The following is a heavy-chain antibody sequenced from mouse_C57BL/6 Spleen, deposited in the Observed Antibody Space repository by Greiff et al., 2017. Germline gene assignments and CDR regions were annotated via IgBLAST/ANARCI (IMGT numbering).Heavy chain of an antibody. CDR2: IDPSDSYT. V-gene: IGHV1-50*01. CDR1: GYTFTSYW. Sequence: QVQLKQPGAELVKPGASVKLSCKASGYTFTSYWMQWVKQRPGQGLEWIGEIDPSDSYTNYNQKFKGKATLTVDTSSSTAYMQLSSLTSEDSAVYYCARGVLRSYFDYWGQGTTLTVSS. CDR3: ARGVLRSYFDY. D-gene: IGHD1-1*01. J-gene: IGHJ2*01.